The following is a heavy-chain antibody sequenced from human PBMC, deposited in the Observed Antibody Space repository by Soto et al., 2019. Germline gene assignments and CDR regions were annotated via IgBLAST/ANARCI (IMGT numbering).Heavy chain of an antibody. V-gene: IGHV1-58*01. D-gene: IGHD2-2*03. CDR3: AAVDPGGYYGMDV. J-gene: IGHJ6*02. CDR1: GFSFTGSA. CDR2: IVVGSGNT. Sequence: SLNLSRKTSGFSFTGSAVQWVRQARGQRLEWIGWIVVGSGNTNYAQKFQERVTITRDMSTSTAYMELSSLRSEDTAVYYCAAVDPGGYYGMDVWGQGTTVTVSS.